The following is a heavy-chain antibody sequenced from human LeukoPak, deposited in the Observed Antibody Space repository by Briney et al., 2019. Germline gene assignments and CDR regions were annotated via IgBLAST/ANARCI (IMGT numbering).Heavy chain of an antibody. J-gene: IGHJ4*02. CDR3: ARKEELWSPGDY. CDR1: GFTFSSYG. Sequence: GGSLRLSCAASGFTFSSYGMSWVRQAPGKGLEWVSAISGSGGSTYYADSVKGRFTISRDNSKNTLYLQMNSLRAEDTAVYYCARKEELWSPGDYWGQGTLVTVSS. D-gene: IGHD5-18*01. V-gene: IGHV3-23*01. CDR2: ISGSGGST.